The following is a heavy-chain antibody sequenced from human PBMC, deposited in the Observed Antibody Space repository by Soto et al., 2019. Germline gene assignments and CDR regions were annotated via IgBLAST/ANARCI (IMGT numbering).Heavy chain of an antibody. CDR3: ARVNVTLDL. V-gene: IGHV4-59*08. CDR1: GGSISSYY. J-gene: IGHJ4*02. Sequence: SETLSLTCTVSGGSISSYYWSWIRQPPGKGLEWIGSIYYSGSANYNPSLTTRATISIDTSKNRVSLELRSVTAADTAVYYCARVNVTLDLWGLGTLVTVSS. CDR2: IYYSGSA. D-gene: IGHD2-21*02.